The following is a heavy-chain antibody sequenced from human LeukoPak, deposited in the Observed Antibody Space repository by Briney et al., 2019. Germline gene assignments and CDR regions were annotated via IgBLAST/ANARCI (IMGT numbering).Heavy chain of an antibody. CDR2: INHSGST. CDR3: MGADYGGH. CDR1: GGSFSGYY. V-gene: IGHV4-34*01. J-gene: IGHJ4*02. Sequence: SETLSLTCAVYGGSFSGYYWSWIRQPPGEGLEWIGEINHSGSTNYNPSLKSRVTISVDTSKNQFSLKLSSVTAADTAVYYCMGADYGGHWGQGTLVTVSS. D-gene: IGHD4-17*01.